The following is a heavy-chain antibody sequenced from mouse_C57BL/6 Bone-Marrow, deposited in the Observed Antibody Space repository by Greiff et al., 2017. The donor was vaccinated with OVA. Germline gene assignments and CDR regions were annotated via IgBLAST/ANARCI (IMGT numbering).Heavy chain of an antibody. V-gene: IGHV2-5*01. Sequence: QVQLQQSGPGLVQPSQSLSITCTVSGFSLTSYGVHWVRQSPGKGLEWLGVIWRGGSTNYNAAFMSRLSITKDNSKSQVFFKMNSLQADDTAIYYCAKRKGGGYAMDYWGQGTSVTVSS. CDR2: IWRGGST. CDR3: AKRKGGGYAMDY. J-gene: IGHJ4*01. CDR1: GFSLTSYG.